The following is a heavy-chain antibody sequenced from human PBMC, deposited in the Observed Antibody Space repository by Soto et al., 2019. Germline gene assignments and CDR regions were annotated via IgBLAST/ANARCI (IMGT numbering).Heavy chain of an antibody. D-gene: IGHD3-10*01. Sequence: QVQLVQSGPEVKEPGASVKVSCKASGYTFSSYGFSWVRQAPGQGLEWMGWISAYNGKTNYLQRLLGRVNMTTDTSTSTAYMELKSLRSDDTAVYYCARGNYYGSGSFYYWGQGTLVTVSS. CDR3: ARGNYYGSGSFYY. V-gene: IGHV1-18*01. J-gene: IGHJ4*02. CDR1: GYTFSSYG. CDR2: ISAYNGKT.